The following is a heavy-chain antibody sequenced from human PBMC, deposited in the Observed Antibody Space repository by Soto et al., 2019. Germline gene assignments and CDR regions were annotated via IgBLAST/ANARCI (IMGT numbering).Heavy chain of an antibody. CDR3: ARDLGYRYFDY. V-gene: IGHV1-3*01. CDR1: GYTFTSYA. J-gene: IGHJ4*02. CDR2: INAGNGNT. D-gene: IGHD2-2*01. Sequence: GASVKVSCKASGYTFTSYAMHWVRQAPGQRLEWMGWINAGNGNTKYSQKFQGRVTITRDTSVSTAYMELSSLRSEDTAVYYCARDLGYRYFDYWGQGTLVTVSS.